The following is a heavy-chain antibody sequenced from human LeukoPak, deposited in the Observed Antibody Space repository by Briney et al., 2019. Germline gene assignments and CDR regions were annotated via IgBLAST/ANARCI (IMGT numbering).Heavy chain of an antibody. J-gene: IGHJ4*02. CDR2: ISYDGSNK. Sequence: GGPLRLSCAASGFTFSSYGMHWVRQAPGKGLEWVAVISYDGSNKYYADSVKGRFTISRDNSKNTLYLQMNSLRAEDTAVYYCAKFTVTTGAFDYWGQGTLVTVSS. V-gene: IGHV3-30*18. CDR3: AKFTVTTGAFDY. D-gene: IGHD4-17*01. CDR1: GFTFSSYG.